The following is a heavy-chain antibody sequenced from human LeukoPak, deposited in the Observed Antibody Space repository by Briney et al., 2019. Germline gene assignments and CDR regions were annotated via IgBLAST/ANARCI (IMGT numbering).Heavy chain of an antibody. CDR1: GGTFSSYA. CDR3: ARGLGWYSV. J-gene: IGHJ4*02. D-gene: IGHD6-19*01. V-gene: IGHV1-69*04. CDR2: IIPVLGIA. Sequence: SVKVSCKASGGTFSSYAISWVRQAPGQGLEWMGRIIPVLGIANYAQKFQGRVTITADKSTSTAYMELSSLRSEDTAVYYCARGLGWYSVWGQGTLVTVSS.